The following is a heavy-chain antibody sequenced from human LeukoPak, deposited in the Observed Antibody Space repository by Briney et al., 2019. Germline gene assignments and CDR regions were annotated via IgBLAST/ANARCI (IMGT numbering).Heavy chain of an antibody. J-gene: IGHJ4*03. Sequence: ASVKVSCKASGYTFTSYGISWVRQGPGQGLEWMGWISAYNGNTNYAQKLQGRVTMTTDTSTSTAYMELRSLRSDDTAVYYCARDVYYGSGSYLFPRAFDYWGQGTMVTVSS. CDR3: ARDVYYGSGSYLFPRAFDY. D-gene: IGHD3-10*01. V-gene: IGHV1-18*01. CDR2: ISAYNGNT. CDR1: GYTFTSYG.